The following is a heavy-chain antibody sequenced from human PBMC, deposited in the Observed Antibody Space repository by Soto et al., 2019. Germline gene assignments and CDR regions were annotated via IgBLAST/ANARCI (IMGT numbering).Heavy chain of an antibody. D-gene: IGHD5-12*01. CDR2: IYWNDDK. J-gene: IGHJ3*02. CDR1: GFSLSTSGVV. CDR3: AHRQSLIVATIGAFHI. Sequence: SGPTLVNPTQTLTLSCTFSGFSLSTSGVVVGWIRQSPGKALEWLALIYWNDDKRYSPSLKSRLTITKDTSKNQVVLTMTNMDPVDTATYCCAHRQSLIVATIGAFHIWGQGTMVTVSS. V-gene: IGHV2-5*01.